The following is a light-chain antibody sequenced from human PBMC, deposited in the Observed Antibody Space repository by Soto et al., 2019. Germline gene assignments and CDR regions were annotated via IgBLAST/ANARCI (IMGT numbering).Light chain of an antibody. Sequence: QSALTQPAYVSGSPGQSITISCTGTSSDVGGYNYVSWYQQHPGKAPKLMIYEVSNRPSGVSNRFSGSKSGNTASLTISGLQAEDEADYYCCTSYEGGGRYVFGTGTKLTVL. V-gene: IGLV2-14*01. CDR2: EVS. J-gene: IGLJ1*01. CDR1: SSDVGGYNY. CDR3: TSYEGGGRYV.